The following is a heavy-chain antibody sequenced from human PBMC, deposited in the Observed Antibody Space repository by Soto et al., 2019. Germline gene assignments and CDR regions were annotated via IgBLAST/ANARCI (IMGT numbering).Heavy chain of an antibody. CDR2: ISSSGMTV. D-gene: IGHD3-3*01. V-gene: IGHV3-48*03. Sequence: GGSLRLSCVASGFTFSSYEMNWVRQAPGKGLEWVSYISSSGMTVYYADSVKGRFTISRDDAKNSLYLQMNNLRAEDTAVYYCARPQEIDNFWSLGYYYTVDVWGQGTTVTVSS. CDR3: ARPQEIDNFWSLGYYYTVDV. CDR1: GFTFSSYE. J-gene: IGHJ6*02.